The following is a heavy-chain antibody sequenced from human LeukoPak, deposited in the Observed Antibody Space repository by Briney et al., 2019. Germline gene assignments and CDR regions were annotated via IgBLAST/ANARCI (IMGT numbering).Heavy chain of an antibody. CDR1: GFTFDDYA. Sequence: PGRSLRLSCAASGFTFDDYAMHWVRQAPGKGLEWVSGISWNSGSIGYADSVKGRFTISRDNAKNSLYLQMNSLRAEDTALYYCAKGPHQYSSSWYYFDYWGQGTLVTVSS. D-gene: IGHD6-13*01. J-gene: IGHJ4*02. CDR3: AKGPHQYSSSWYYFDY. V-gene: IGHV3-9*01. CDR2: ISWNSGSI.